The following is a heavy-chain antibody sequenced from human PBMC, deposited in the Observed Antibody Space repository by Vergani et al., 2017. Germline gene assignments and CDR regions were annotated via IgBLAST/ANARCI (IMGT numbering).Heavy chain of an antibody. CDR3: ANEGSANRIRGWLDH. Sequence: EVQLVESGGHLVQPGGSLRLSCAASGFTFNKYWMSWVRQAPGKGLEWVANINEDGRKQYYVDSVRGRFTISRDNTRKSLYLQMDSLRGADTAVYYCANEGSANRIRGWLDHWGQGALVTVSS. J-gene: IGHJ4*02. D-gene: IGHD3-10*01. CDR2: INEDGRKQ. CDR1: GFTFNKYW. V-gene: IGHV3-7*03.